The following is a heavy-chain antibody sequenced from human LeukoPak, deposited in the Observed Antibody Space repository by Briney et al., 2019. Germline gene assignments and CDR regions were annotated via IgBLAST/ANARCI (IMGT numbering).Heavy chain of an antibody. CDR3: ARGPGSGSYYPSGFDY. CDR2: IYYSGST. V-gene: IGHV4-31*03. Sequence: SETLSLTCTVSGGSISSGGYYWSWLRQHPGKGLEWIGYIYYSGSTSYNPSLKSRVSISVDTSKSQFSLMLTSVTAADTAVYYCARGPGSGSYYPSGFDYWGQGTLVTVSS. CDR1: GGSISSGGYY. D-gene: IGHD3-10*01. J-gene: IGHJ4*02.